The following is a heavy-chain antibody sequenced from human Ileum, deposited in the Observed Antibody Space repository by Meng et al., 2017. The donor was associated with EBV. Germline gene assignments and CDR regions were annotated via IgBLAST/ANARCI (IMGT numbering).Heavy chain of an antibody. CDR3: ARGFYTYGSSCFDY. Sequence: QLPQWGAGLLNPSETLSLTCAVYGGSFSGYYWTWIRQPPGKGLEWIGEINHSGSTNYNPSLKSRVTISVDKNQFSLKLSSVTAADTAVYYCARGFYTYGSSCFDYWGQGTLVTVSS. J-gene: IGHJ4*02. CDR1: GGSFSGYY. CDR2: INHSGST. D-gene: IGHD6-13*01. V-gene: IGHV4-34*01.